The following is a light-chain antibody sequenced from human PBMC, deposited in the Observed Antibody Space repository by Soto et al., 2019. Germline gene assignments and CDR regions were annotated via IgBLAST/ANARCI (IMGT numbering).Light chain of an antibody. CDR1: SGSVSTYNY. V-gene: IGLV8-61*01. J-gene: IGLJ3*02. CDR3: LFFMSTGISL. Sequence: QTVVTQEPSFSVSPGGTITLTCGLSSGSVSTYNYPSWYQQTPGQAPRTLIYNSYSRSSGVPERFSGSILGNKAALTISGAQDDDESDYSCLFFMSTGISLFGGGTKLTVL. CDR2: NSY.